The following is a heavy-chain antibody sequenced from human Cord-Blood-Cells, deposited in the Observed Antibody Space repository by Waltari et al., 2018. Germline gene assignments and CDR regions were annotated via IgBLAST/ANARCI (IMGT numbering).Heavy chain of an antibody. D-gene: IGHD1-1*01. Sequence: QLQLQESGPGLVKPSETLSLTCTVSGGSISSSSYYWGWIRQPPGKGLEWIGSIDYSGSTYYNPSLKSRVTISVDTSKNQFSLKLSSVTAADTAVYYCARRRNWNYVDYWGQGTLVTVSS. J-gene: IGHJ4*02. CDR3: ARRRNWNYVDY. CDR1: GGSISSSSYY. V-gene: IGHV4-39*01. CDR2: IDYSGST.